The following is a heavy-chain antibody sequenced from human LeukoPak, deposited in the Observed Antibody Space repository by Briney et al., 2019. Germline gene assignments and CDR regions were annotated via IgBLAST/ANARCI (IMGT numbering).Heavy chain of an antibody. CDR2: IYYSGST. D-gene: IGHD1/OR15-1a*01. Sequence: SETLSLTCTVSGGSISNYYWSWIRQPPGEGLEWIAYIYYSGSTNYNPSPKSRVTISVDTSKNQFSLNLNSVTAADTAVYYCARSIAGTRSKFDNWGQGSLVTVSS. CDR1: GGSISNYY. V-gene: IGHV4-59*08. J-gene: IGHJ5*02. CDR3: ARSIAGTRSKFDN.